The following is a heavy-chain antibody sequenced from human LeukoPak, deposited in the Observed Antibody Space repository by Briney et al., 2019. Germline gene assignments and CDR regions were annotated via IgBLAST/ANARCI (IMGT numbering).Heavy chain of an antibody. CDR1: GVLNINYY. CDR3: ARLKFYDSTGHSPGYYMDL. V-gene: IGHV4-4*07. D-gene: IGHD2-8*02. J-gene: IGHJ6*03. CDR2: IYMTART. Sequence: PSDTLPLTCTLSGVLNINYYWCCLRQSAGKGLEWLGRIYMTARTNYNPSLKSRLSMSVDTSKNQFSLNLRAVTAADTAVYYCARLKFYDSTGHSPGYYMDLWGKGIAVTLSS.